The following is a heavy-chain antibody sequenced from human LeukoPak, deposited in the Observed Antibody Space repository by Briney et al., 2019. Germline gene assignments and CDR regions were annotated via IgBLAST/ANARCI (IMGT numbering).Heavy chain of an antibody. V-gene: IGHV4-59*01. J-gene: IGHJ4*02. Sequence: SEALSLTCTVSGGSISSYYWSWIRQPPGKGLEWIGYIYYSGSTNYNPSLKSRVTISVDTSKNQFSLKLSSVTAADTAVYYCARDLGGGDFPAGYYFDYWGQGTLVTVSS. CDR1: GGSISSYY. CDR3: ARDLGGGDFPAGYYFDY. D-gene: IGHD2-21*02. CDR2: IYYSGST.